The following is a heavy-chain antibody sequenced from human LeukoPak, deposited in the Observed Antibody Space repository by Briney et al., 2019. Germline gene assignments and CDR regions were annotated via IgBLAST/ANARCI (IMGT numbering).Heavy chain of an antibody. CDR2: IYNSGRT. J-gene: IGHJ4*02. CDR1: GGSISSYY. CDR3: ARMRTGTGELDY. Sequence: SETLSLTCTVSGGSISSYYWSWIRQPAGKGLEWIGRIYNSGRTNYNPSLKSRVTMSVDTSKNQFSLKLSSVTAADTAVYYCARMRTGTGELDYWGQGTLVTVSS. D-gene: IGHD1-7*01. V-gene: IGHV4-4*07.